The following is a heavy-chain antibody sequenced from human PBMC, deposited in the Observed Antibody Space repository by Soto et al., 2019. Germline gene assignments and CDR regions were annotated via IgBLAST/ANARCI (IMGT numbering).Heavy chain of an antibody. D-gene: IGHD3-16*01. CDR1: GFTFSSFA. V-gene: IGHV3-30*03. CDR2: ISFNGLSQ. Sequence: QELLVESGGSVVQPGKSVRLSCAASGFTFSSFAKHWVRQAPGKGLEWVSVISFNGLSQFYPDSIRGRFTISRDNSKNTLYLQLDSLRPDDTAVYYCARGGRGLRGAFDVWGQGTEVSVS. CDR3: ARGGRGLRGAFDV. J-gene: IGHJ3*01.